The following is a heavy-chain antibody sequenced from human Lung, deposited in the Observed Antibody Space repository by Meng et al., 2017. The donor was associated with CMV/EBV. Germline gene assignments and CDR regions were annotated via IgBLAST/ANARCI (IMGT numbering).Heavy chain of an antibody. J-gene: IGHJ4*02. D-gene: IGHD3-22*01. CDR1: GFTFSSYA. CDR3: AKPFYYYESINYYQDY. V-gene: IGHV3-23*01. Sequence: RIXXAASGFTFSSYAMTWVRQAPGKGLEWVSDISGSGGNTYYADSVKGRFAISRDNSKNTLYLQMNSLRADDTAVYYCAKPFYYYESINYYQDYWGQGXMVTVSS. CDR2: ISGSGGNT.